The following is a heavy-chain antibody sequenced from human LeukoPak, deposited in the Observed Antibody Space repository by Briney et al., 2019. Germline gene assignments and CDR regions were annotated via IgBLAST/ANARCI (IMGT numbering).Heavy chain of an antibody. CDR2: ICDTGSP. V-gene: IGHV4-30-2*01. J-gene: IGHJ4*02. Sequence: SETLSLTCIVSGGSISSGAYCWSWIRQPPGKDLEWIGYICDTGSPYYTPSLKSRVSISVDKSRNQFSLKLSSVTAADTAVYYCASEWIQLWLLWGQGTLVTVSS. CDR3: ASEWIQLWLL. CDR1: GGSISSGAYC. D-gene: IGHD5-18*01.